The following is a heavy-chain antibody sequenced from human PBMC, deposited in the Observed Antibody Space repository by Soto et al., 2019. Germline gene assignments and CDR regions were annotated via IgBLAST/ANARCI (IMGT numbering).Heavy chain of an antibody. CDR3: ARRSGGRNYDEDYYYYYGMDV. J-gene: IGHJ6*02. CDR2: IYPGDSDT. Sequence: PGESLKISCKGSGYSFTSYWIGWVRQMPGKGLEGMGIIYPGDSDTRYSPSFQGQVTISADKSISTAYLQWSSLKASDTAMYYCARRSGGRNYDEDYYYYYGMDVWGQGTSVTVSS. CDR1: GYSFTSYW. V-gene: IGHV5-51*01. D-gene: IGHD3-3*01.